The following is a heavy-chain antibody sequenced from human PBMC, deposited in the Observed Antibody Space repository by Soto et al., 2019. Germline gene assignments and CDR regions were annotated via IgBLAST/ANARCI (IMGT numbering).Heavy chain of an antibody. J-gene: IGHJ3*02. CDR1: GYTFTSYD. Sequence: ASVKVSCKASGYTFTSYDINWVRQATGQGLEWMGWMNPNSGNTGYAQKFQGRVTMTRNTSISTAYMELSSLRSEDTAVYYCAASLAACPDVDADPLDAFDIWGQGTMVTVSS. V-gene: IGHV1-8*01. CDR3: AASLAACPDVDADPLDAFDI. CDR2: MNPNSGNT. D-gene: IGHD6-6*01.